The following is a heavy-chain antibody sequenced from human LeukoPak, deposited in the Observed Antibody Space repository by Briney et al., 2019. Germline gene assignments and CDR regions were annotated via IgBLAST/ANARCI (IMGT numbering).Heavy chain of an antibody. CDR1: GFTFSSYA. V-gene: IGHV3-30*01. J-gene: IGHJ4*02. CDR3: ARAPCDY. CDR2: ISYDGSNK. Sequence: GRSLRLSCAASGFTFSSYAMHWVRQAPGKGLEWVAVISYDGSNKYYADSVKGRFTISRDNSKNQLYLQMNSLEAENTAGYYCARAPCDYWGQGTLVTVSS.